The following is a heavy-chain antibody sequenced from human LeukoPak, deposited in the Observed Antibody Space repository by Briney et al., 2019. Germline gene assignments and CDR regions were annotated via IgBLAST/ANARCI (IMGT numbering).Heavy chain of an antibody. D-gene: IGHD3-16*01. CDR1: GFTFSSYG. Sequence: GGSLRLSCAASGFTFSSYGMHWVRQVPGTGLEWVSFISATGLSTYYADSVKGRFTVSRDNSKNTLYLQMNSLRAADTAVYYCAKLMRHMMEDVLDLWGQGTVVTVSS. V-gene: IGHV3-23*01. CDR3: AKLMRHMMEDVLDL. CDR2: ISATGLST. J-gene: IGHJ3*01.